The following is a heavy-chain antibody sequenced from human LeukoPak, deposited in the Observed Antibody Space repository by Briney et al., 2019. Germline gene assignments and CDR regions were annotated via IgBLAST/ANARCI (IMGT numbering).Heavy chain of an antibody. D-gene: IGHD2-2*01. CDR1: GFTFSSYG. Sequence: PGGSLRLSCAASGFTFSSYGMNWVRQAPGKGLEWVSSISTSSGYIYYADSLEGRFTISRDNAKNSLYLQMNSLRAEDTAVYYCAKDWDVVPAVRGGDYWGQGTLVTVSS. CDR3: AKDWDVVPAVRGGDY. CDR2: ISTSSGYI. V-gene: IGHV3-21*01. J-gene: IGHJ4*02.